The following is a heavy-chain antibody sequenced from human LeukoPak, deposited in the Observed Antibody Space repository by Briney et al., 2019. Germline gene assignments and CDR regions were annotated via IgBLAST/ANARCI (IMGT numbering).Heavy chain of an antibody. CDR1: GFLFRRFY. J-gene: IGHJ6*02. CDR3: ARHSGGDGYNYNGMDV. CDR2: TSDIGIS. Sequence: PGGPLRLPCGASGFLFRRFYMIGLRQARGKGLEGGSSTSDIGISHHADSVKGRFTTSRDNAKNSVFLQMNSLTAEDTAMYFCARHSGGDGYNYNGMDVWGQGTMVTVSS. D-gene: IGHD2-21*02. V-gene: IGHV3-69-1*01.